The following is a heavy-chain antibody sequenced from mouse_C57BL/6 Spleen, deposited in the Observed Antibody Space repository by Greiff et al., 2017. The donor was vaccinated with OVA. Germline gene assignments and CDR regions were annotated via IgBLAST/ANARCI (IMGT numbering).Heavy chain of an antibody. Sequence: EVQLVESGPGLVKPSQSLSLTCSVTGYSITSGYYWNWIRQFPGNKLEWMGYISYDGSNNYNPSLKNRISITRDTSKNQFFLKLNSVTTEDTATYYCARDGNYLSYWYFDVWGTGTTVTVSP. CDR2: ISYDGSN. D-gene: IGHD2-1*01. V-gene: IGHV3-6*01. CDR1: GYSITSGYY. J-gene: IGHJ1*03. CDR3: ARDGNYLSYWYFDV.